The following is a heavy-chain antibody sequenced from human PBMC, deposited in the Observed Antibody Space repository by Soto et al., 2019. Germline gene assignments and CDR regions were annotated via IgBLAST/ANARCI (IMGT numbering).Heavy chain of an antibody. CDR1: GFTFNTYW. CDR2: IIEDGSQK. V-gene: IGHV3-7*01. D-gene: IGHD2-2*01. CDR3: ARGSTSFDS. Sequence: PGGSLRLSCSGFTFNTYWMSWVRQAPGKGLEWVANIIEDGSQKNYVDSVRGRFTISRDNAKGSLYLQMNRLRAEDTAVYYCARGSTSFDSWGQGTLVTVSS. J-gene: IGHJ4*02.